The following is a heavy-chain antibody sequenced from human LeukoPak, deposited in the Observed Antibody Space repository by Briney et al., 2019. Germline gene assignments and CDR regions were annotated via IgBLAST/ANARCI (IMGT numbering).Heavy chain of an antibody. CDR3: ARHLRPVKLLAYCFDY. CDR1: GYSISSGYY. Sequence: PSETLSLTXAVSGYSISSGYYWGWMRHPPGKGLEWIGSIYHSGSTYYNPSLKSRVTISVDTSKNQFSLKLSSVTAADTAVYYCARHLRPVKLLAYCFDYWGQGTLVTVSS. D-gene: IGHD1-26*01. CDR2: IYHSGST. V-gene: IGHV4-38-2*01. J-gene: IGHJ4*02.